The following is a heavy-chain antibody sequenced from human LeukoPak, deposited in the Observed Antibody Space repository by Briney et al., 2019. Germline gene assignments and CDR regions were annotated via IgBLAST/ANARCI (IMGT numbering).Heavy chain of an antibody. CDR2: ISAYNGNT. D-gene: IGHD3-10*01. CDR1: GGTFSSYA. V-gene: IGHV1-18*01. J-gene: IGHJ4*02. Sequence: ASVKVSCKASGGTFSSYAISWVRQAPGQGLEWMGWISAYNGNTNYAQKLQGRVTMTTDTSTSTAYMELRSLRSDDTAVYYCARSSVWFGELQTPFDYWGQGTLVTVSS. CDR3: ARSSVWFGELQTPFDY.